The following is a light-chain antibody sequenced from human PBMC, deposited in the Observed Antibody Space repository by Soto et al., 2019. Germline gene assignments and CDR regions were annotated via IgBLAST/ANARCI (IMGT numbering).Light chain of an antibody. V-gene: IGKV3-20*01. CDR1: QNISNY. J-gene: IGKJ1*01. CDR2: GAS. Sequence: IGLTQSPATLSLSPGKRATLSSRDSQNISNYLIWYQQKPGQAPRLIIYGASSRATGIQDRFRGSGSGTDFTLTMRRLEPEDFAVYYCQQYGSSRWKFGQGTKVDIK. CDR3: QQYGSSRWK.